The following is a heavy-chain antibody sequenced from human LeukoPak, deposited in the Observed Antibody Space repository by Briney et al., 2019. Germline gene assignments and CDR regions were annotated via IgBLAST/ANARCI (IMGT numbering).Heavy chain of an antibody. J-gene: IGHJ3*02. D-gene: IGHD3-22*01. CDR2: ISISSSYI. CDR3: ARVLAGYYDSSGYSGNDAFDI. V-gene: IGHV3-21*01. Sequence: KPGGCLRLSRAAFAFSFGSYSMKWVRPAPGEGLGWVSSISISSSYIYYADSVKGRFTISRDNAKNSLYLQMNSLRAEDTAVYYCARVLAGYYDSSGYSGNDAFDIWGQGTMVTVSS. CDR1: AFSFGSYS.